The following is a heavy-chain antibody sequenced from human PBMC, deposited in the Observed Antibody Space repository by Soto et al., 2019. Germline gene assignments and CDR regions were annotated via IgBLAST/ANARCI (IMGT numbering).Heavy chain of an antibody. CDR2: ITYEGSHR. V-gene: IGHV3-30*18. D-gene: IGHD6-19*01. CDR3: AKDVTVAGAPIYNTGLDV. CDR1: GFDFNKFG. Sequence: QVQLVQSGGGLVQPGRSLRLSCAASGFDFNKFGLHWVRQTPGKGLEWVAFITYEGSHRDHADSVKGRFTVSRDNSKNMLYRQMDSLRPEDTAVYYCAKDVTVAGAPIYNTGLDVWGQGTTVTVTS. J-gene: IGHJ6*02.